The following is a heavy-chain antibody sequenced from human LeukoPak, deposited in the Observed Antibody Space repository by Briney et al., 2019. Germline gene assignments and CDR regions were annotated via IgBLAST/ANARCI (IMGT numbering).Heavy chain of an antibody. J-gene: IGHJ6*02. CDR2: INAGNGNT. D-gene: IGHD4-17*01. V-gene: IGHV1-3*01. CDR3: ARVAIRRYGDYVLRNYYGMDV. CDR1: GYTFTSYA. Sequence: ASVKVSCKASGYTFTSYAMHWVRQAPGQSLEWMGWINAGNGNTKYSQKFQGRVTITRDTSASTAYMELSSLRPEDTAVYYCARVAIRRYGDYVLRNYYGMDVWGQGTTVTVSS.